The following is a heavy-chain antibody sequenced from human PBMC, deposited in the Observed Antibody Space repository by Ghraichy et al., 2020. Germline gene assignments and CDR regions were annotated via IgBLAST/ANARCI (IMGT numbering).Heavy chain of an antibody. CDR1: GGSFSGYY. D-gene: IGHD3-16*02. Sequence: SETLSLTCAVYGGSFSGYYWSWIRQPPGKGLEWIGEINHIGSTNYNPSLKSRVTISVDTSKNQFSLKLSAVTAPDTAVYYCARGRGDVWGSYRYLGLDYWGQGTLVTVSS. CDR2: INHIGST. J-gene: IGHJ4*02. CDR3: ARGRGDVWGSYRYLGLDY. V-gene: IGHV4-34*01.